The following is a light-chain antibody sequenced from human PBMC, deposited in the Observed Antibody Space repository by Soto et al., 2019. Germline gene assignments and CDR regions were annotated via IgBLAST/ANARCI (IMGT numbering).Light chain of an antibody. Sequence: DIQMTQSPSSLSASVGDRVTITCRASQTISRYLNWYQQRPGKAPDLLIYTASSLEIGVPSRFSGSGSGKGFPLTLPSPPTEDCATYYCQQSYDTPLTFGGGTNVEVK. CDR2: TAS. J-gene: IGKJ4*01. V-gene: IGKV1-39*01. CDR1: QTISRY. CDR3: QQSYDTPLT.